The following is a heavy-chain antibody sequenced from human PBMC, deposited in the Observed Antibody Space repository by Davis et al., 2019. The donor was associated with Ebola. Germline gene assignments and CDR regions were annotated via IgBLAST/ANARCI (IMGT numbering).Heavy chain of an antibody. Sequence: ASVKVSCKGSGYSISDYYMHWVQGAPGKGLEWVGLVDPKAGKTVYAEKFQDRVTITADRSTDTVYMELSSLRFEDAAVYYCTTLDILTAYVPYAMDVWGQGTTVTVS. J-gene: IGHJ6*02. CDR1: GYSISDYY. V-gene: IGHV1-69-2*01. CDR2: VDPKAGKT. D-gene: IGHD3-9*01. CDR3: TTLDILTAYVPYAMDV.